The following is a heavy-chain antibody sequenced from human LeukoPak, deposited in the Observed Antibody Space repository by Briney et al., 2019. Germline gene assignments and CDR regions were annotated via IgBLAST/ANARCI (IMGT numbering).Heavy chain of an antibody. V-gene: IGHV4-59*01. CDR2: IYYSGST. CDR3: ARVWLGDYNYYYGTDI. J-gene: IGHJ6*02. CDR1: GGSISSNY. D-gene: IGHD3-16*01. Sequence: SETLSLTCTVSGGSISSNYWSWIRQPPGEGLEWIGYIYYSGSTIYNPSLKSRVTISVDTSKNRFSLKLSSVTAADTAVYYCARVWLGDYNYYYGTDIWGQGTTVTVSS.